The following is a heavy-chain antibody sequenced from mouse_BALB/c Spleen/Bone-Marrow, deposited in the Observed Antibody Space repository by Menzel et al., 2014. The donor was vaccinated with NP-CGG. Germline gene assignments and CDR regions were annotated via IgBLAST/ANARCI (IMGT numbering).Heavy chain of an antibody. CDR1: GYTFTSYW. D-gene: IGHD2-1*01. Sequence: QVHVKQSGAELAKPGASVQMSCKASGYTFTSYWMHWVKQRPGQGLEWIGYINPSTGYTEYNQKFKDKATLTADKSSSTAYMQLSSLTSEDSAVYYCASPYGNYDAMDYWGQGTSVTVSS. CDR3: ASPYGNYDAMDY. V-gene: IGHV1-7*01. CDR2: INPSTGYT. J-gene: IGHJ4*01.